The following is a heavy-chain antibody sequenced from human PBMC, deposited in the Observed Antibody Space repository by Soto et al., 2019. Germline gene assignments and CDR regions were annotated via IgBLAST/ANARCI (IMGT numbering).Heavy chain of an antibody. CDR3: AKDAGGFSGYAPVDY. Sequence: EVQLLESGGGSVQPGGSLRLSCAASGFNFNYYAMSWVRQAPGKGLEWVSAIRGSGVSTYSADSVKGRFTISKDTSKNTLYLQMNNLRVEDTGVYYCAKDAGGFSGYAPVDYWGQGTLVTVSS. D-gene: IGHD5-12*01. CDR1: GFNFNYYA. J-gene: IGHJ4*02. CDR2: IRGSGVST. V-gene: IGHV3-23*01.